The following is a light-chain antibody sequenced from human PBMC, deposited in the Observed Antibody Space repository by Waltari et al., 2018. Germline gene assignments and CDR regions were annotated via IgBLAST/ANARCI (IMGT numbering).Light chain of an antibody. V-gene: IGKV4-1*01. CDR3: QQSSSTPPWT. J-gene: IGKJ1*01. CDR2: WAS. Sequence: DIVMTQSPDSLAVSLGERATINCKSSQSVFYSSNNNNYLTGYQKQPGQPPKLLIYWASTRESGVPDRFSGSGSGTDFTLTISSLQPEDFATYYCQQSSSTPPWTFGQGTKVEIK. CDR1: QSVFYSSNNNNY.